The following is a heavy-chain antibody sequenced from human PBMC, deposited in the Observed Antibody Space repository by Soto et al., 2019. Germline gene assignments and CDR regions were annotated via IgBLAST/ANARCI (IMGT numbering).Heavy chain of an antibody. CDR1: GGSFSGYY. J-gene: IGHJ4*02. CDR3: ARDRGVVYYGSGSYYNPFDY. Sequence: SETLSLTCAVYGGSFSGYYWSWIRQPPGKGLEWIGEINHSGSTNYNPSLKSRVTISVDTSKNQFSLKLSSVTAADTAVYYCARDRGVVYYGSGSYYNPFDYRGQGSLVTVSS. V-gene: IGHV4-34*01. CDR2: INHSGST. D-gene: IGHD3-10*01.